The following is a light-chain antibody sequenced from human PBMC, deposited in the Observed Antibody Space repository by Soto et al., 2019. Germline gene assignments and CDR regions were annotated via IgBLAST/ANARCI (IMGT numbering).Light chain of an antibody. CDR1: SSDVGGYNY. J-gene: IGLJ2*01. CDR3: SSYTSSSTLVV. V-gene: IGLV2-14*01. CDR2: DAS. Sequence: QSALTQPASVSGSPGQSITISCTGTSSDVGGYNYVSWYQQHPGKAPKLMIYDASNRPSGVSNRFSGSKSGNTASLTISGLQAEDEAYYYCSSYTSSSTLVVFGGGTQLTVL.